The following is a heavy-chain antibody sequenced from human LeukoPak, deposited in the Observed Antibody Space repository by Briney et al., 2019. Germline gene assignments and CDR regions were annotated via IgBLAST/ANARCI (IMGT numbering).Heavy chain of an antibody. J-gene: IGHJ4*02. V-gene: IGHV3-7*01. CDR1: GFTFSDYW. Sequence: GSLRLSCAPSGFTFSDYWMSWVRQAPGKGLEWVANIKQDGSETNYVGSVKGRFTISRDNAKNSLYLQMNSLRAEDTALYFCARDAGTSWFYFDSWGQGTLVTVSS. CDR3: ARDAGTSWFYFDS. CDR2: IKQDGSET. D-gene: IGHD6-13*01.